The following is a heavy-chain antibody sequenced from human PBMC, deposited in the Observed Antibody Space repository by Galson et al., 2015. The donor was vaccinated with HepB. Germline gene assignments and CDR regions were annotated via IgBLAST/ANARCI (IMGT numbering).Heavy chain of an antibody. J-gene: IGHJ4*02. D-gene: IGHD6-19*01. CDR3: ARAGIAVAYYFDY. V-gene: IGHV3-30*04. CDR2: ISYDGSNK. CDR1: GFTFSSYA. Sequence: SLRLSCAASGFTFSSYAMRWVRQAPGKGLEWVAVISYDGSNKYYADSVKGRFTISRDNSKNTLCLQMNSLRAEDTAVYYCARAGIAVAYYFDYWGQGTLVTVSS.